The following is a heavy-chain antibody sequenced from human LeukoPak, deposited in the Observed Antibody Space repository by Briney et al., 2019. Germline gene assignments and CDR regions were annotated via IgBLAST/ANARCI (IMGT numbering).Heavy chain of an antibody. J-gene: IGHJ4*02. V-gene: IGHV3-30*03. CDR2: ISYDGSNK. D-gene: IGHD4-23*01. CDR3: ARGRPHGNDY. CDR1: RFTFSNYG. Sequence: GKSLRLSCTASRFTFSNYGMHWVRQAPGKGLEWVAVISYDGSNKFYADSVKGRFTISRDDSKNTLYLQMNSLRADDTAVYYCARGRPHGNDYWGQGTLVTVSS.